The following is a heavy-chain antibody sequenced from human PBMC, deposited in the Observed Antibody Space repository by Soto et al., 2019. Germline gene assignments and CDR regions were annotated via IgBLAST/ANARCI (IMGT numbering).Heavy chain of an antibody. D-gene: IGHD5-12*01. J-gene: IGHJ6*02. CDR3: ARGKYSGYDYWTPFIYYYYYYGMDV. V-gene: IGHV1-8*01. CDR1: GYTFTSYD. CDR2: MNPNSGNT. Sequence: GASVKVSCKASGYTFTSYDINWVRQATGQGLEWMGWMNPNSGNTGYAQKFQGRVTMTRNTSISTAYMELSSLRSEDAAVYYCARGKYSGYDYWTPFIYYYYYYGMDVWGQGTTVTVSS.